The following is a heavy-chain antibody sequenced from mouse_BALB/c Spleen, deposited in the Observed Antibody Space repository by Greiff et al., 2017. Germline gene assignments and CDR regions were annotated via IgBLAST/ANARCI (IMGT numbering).Heavy chain of an antibody. Sequence: VQLKESGPELGKPGASVKISCKASGYSFTGYNMYWVKQSHRKSLEWIGYIDPYNGGTSYNQKSKGKATLTVDKSSSTAYMHLNSLTSEDSAIYYCARGDYYFDYWGQGTTLTVSS. V-gene: IGHV1S135*01. CDR1: GYSFTGYN. CDR3: ARGDYYFDY. CDR2: IDPYNGGT. J-gene: IGHJ2*01.